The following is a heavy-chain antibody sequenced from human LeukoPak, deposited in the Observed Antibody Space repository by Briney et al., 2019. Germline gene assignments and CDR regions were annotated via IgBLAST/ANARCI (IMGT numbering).Heavy chain of an antibody. V-gene: IGHV3-74*01. Sequence: GGSLRLSCAASGFTFSDYWMHWVRQAPGKGLVGVSRINSDGRIRNYADSVKGRFTISRDNAKNTLYLQMNSLRAEDTAVYYCARDRYYGSGPSYWGQGTLVTVSS. CDR1: GFTFSDYW. CDR2: INSDGRIR. J-gene: IGHJ4*02. CDR3: ARDRYYGSGPSY. D-gene: IGHD3-10*01.